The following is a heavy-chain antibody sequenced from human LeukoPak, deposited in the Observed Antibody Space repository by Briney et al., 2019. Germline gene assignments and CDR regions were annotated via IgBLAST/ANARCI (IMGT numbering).Heavy chain of an antibody. CDR1: GGSFSGYY. CDR2: INHSGST. CDR3: ASVNSTPYP. Sequence: DPSETLSLTCAVYGGSFSGYYWSWIRQPPGKGLEWIGEINHSGSTNYNPSLKSRVTISVDTSKNQFSLKPSSVTAADTAVYYCASVNSTPYPWGQGTLVTVSS. J-gene: IGHJ4*02. D-gene: IGHD2-15*01. V-gene: IGHV4-34*01.